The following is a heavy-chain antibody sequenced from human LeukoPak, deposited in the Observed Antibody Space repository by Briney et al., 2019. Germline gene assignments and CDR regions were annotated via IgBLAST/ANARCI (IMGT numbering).Heavy chain of an antibody. CDR1: GFTFSSYS. CDR2: ISSSSSYI. D-gene: IGHD3-10*01. Sequence: GGSLRLSCAASGFTFSSYSMNWVRQAPGKGLEWVSSISSSSSYIYYADSVKGRFTISRDNAKNSLYLQMNSLRAEDTAVYYCAIRGSGSYGPFDYWGQGTLVTVSS. J-gene: IGHJ4*02. V-gene: IGHV3-21*01. CDR3: AIRGSGSYGPFDY.